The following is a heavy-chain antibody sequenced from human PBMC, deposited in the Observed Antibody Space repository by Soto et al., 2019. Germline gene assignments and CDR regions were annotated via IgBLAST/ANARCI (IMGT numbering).Heavy chain of an antibody. Sequence: PSETLSLTCTVSGGSISSSSYYWGWIRQPPGKGLEWIGSIYYSGSTYYNPSLKSRVTISVDTSKNQFSLKLSSVTAADTAVYYCARYQTEMATTEVYGMDVWGQGTTVTVSS. D-gene: IGHD1-1*01. CDR1: GGSISSSSYY. V-gene: IGHV4-39*01. J-gene: IGHJ6*02. CDR3: ARYQTEMATTEVYGMDV. CDR2: IYYSGST.